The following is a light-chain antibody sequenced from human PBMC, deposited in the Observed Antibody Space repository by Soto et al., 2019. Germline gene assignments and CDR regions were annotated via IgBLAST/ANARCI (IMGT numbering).Light chain of an antibody. Sequence: EIVLTQSPGTLSVSPGERASLSCRASQSVPNNFLAWYQQKPGQAPRLLIYGASNRAADIPDRVSGSGSGTDFTLTISRLEPEDFALYYCQQYGTSPPWSFGQGTRVEIK. V-gene: IGKV3-20*01. CDR1: QSVPNNF. J-gene: IGKJ1*01. CDR2: GAS. CDR3: QQYGTSPPWS.